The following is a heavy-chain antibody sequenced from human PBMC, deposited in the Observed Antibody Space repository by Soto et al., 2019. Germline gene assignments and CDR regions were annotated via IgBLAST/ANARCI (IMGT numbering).Heavy chain of an antibody. V-gene: IGHV1-18*01. J-gene: IGHJ4*02. CDR3: ARGRYGEY. D-gene: IGHD3-10*01. CDR2: ISAHNGNT. CDR1: GYTFTSYG. Sequence: QVHLLQSGAEVKKPGASVKVSCKASGYTFTSYGITWVRQAPGQGLEWMGWISAHNGNTEYAQKLQGRVIVTRDTSTSTAYMELRSLRSDDTAVYYCARGRYGEYWGQGALVTVSS.